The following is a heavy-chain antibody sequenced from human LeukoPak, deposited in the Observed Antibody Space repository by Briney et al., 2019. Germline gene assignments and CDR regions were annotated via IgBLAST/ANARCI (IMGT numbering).Heavy chain of an antibody. CDR3: ARGLAAGATADY. J-gene: IGHJ4*02. D-gene: IGHD1-26*01. CDR1: GYTFTSYG. CDR2: ISAYNGNT. V-gene: IGHV1-18*01. Sequence: ASVKVSCKASGYTFTSYGISWVRQAPGQGLERMGWISAYNGNTDYAQKLQGRVTMTRDTSISTAYMELSRLRSDDTAVYYCARGLAAGATADYWGQGTLVTVSS.